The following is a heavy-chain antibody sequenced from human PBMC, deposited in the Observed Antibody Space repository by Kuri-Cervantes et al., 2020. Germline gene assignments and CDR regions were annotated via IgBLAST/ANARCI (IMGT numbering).Heavy chain of an antibody. Sequence: GSLRLSCAASGFTFSSYSMNWVRQAPGKGLEWVSYISSSSSTIYYADSVKGRFTISRDNSKNTLYLQLSSLRAEDTAVYYCARDAGVGARYYDYWGQGTLVTVSS. J-gene: IGHJ4*02. CDR2: ISSSSSTI. D-gene: IGHD1-26*01. V-gene: IGHV3-48*01. CDR3: ARDAGVGARYYDY. CDR1: GFTFSSYS.